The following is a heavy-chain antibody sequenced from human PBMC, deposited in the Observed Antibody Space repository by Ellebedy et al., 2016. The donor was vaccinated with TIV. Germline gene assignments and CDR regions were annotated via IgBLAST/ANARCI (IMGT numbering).Heavy chain of an antibody. J-gene: IGHJ1*01. Sequence: ESLKISXAASGFTFSSYSMNWVRQAPGKGLEWVSSISSSSSYIYYADSVKGRFTISRDNAKNSLYLQMNSLRAEDTAVYYCAREWEQHWGQGTLVTVSS. CDR1: GFTFSSYS. D-gene: IGHD1-26*01. CDR3: AREWEQH. CDR2: ISSSSSYI. V-gene: IGHV3-21*04.